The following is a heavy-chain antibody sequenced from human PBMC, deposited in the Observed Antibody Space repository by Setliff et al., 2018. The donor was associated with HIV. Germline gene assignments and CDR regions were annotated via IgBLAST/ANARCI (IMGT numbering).Heavy chain of an antibody. Sequence: GGSLRLSCEASGFTFSNYAMSWVRQAPGKGLEWVSSISGSGNSAYYADSVKGRFTISRDNSKDTLYLQMNSLRAEDTAVYYCAEVRLPYWGQGTLVTVSS. CDR2: ISGSGNSA. J-gene: IGHJ4*02. D-gene: IGHD3-10*01. V-gene: IGHV3-23*01. CDR1: GFTFSNYA. CDR3: AEVRLPY.